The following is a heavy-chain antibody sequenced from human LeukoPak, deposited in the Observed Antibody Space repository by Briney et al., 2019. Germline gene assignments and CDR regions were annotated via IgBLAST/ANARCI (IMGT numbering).Heavy chain of an antibody. CDR3: AKDRAPYNWNDVYYFDY. V-gene: IGHV3-23*01. J-gene: IGHJ4*02. Sequence: PGGSRRLSCAASGFTFSSYAMSWVRQAPGKGLEWVSAISGSGGSTYYADSVKGRFTISRDNSKNTLYLQMNSLRAEDTAVYYCAKDRAPYNWNDVYYFDYWGQGTLVTVSS. CDR1: GFTFSSYA. CDR2: ISGSGGST. D-gene: IGHD1-20*01.